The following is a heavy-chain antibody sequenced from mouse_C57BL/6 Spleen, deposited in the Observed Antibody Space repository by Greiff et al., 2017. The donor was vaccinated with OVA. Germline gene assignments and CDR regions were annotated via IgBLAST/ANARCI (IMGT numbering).Heavy chain of an antibody. V-gene: IGHV5-4*03. CDR3: ARGGSRGDGGSYYCDY. D-gene: IGHD3-1*01. CDR2: ISDGGSYT. Sequence: EVKLMESGGGLVKPGGSLKLSCAASGFTFSSYAMSWVRQTPEKRLEWVATISDGGSYTYYPDNVKGRFTISRDNAKNNLYLQMSHLKSEDTAMYYCARGGSRGDGGSYYCDYWGQGTTLTVSS. J-gene: IGHJ2*01. CDR1: GFTFSSYA.